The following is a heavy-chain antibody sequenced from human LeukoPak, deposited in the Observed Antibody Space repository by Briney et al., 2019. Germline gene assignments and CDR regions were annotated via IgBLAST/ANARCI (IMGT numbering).Heavy chain of an antibody. CDR3: ARTPGRDSGYEPLKY. Sequence: SETLSLTCTVSGGSISRYYWSWLRQPPGKGLEWIGYIYYSGSTNYNPSLKSRVTISVDTSKNQFSLKLSSVTAADTAVYYCARTPGRDSGYEPLKYWGQGTLVTVSS. D-gene: IGHD5-12*01. J-gene: IGHJ4*02. CDR1: GGSISRYY. V-gene: IGHV4-59*01. CDR2: IYYSGST.